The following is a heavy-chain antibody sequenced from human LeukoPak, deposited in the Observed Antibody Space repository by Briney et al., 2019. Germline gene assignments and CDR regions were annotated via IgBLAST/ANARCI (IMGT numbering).Heavy chain of an antibody. V-gene: IGHV3-30-3*01. CDR1: TFSTYS. D-gene: IGHD2-8*01. J-gene: IGHJ3*01. Sequence: GTSLRLSCAFTFSTYSIHWVRQAPGKGLERMAVVSYDGRTTFYTDSVRGRFTISRDNSKNTVYLQRNSLRAEDTAVFYCMSERSFGVFDVWGQGTVVTVSS. CDR2: VSYDGRTT. CDR3: MSERSFGVFDV.